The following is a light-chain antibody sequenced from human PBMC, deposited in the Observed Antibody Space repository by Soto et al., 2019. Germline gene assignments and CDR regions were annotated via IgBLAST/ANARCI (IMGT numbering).Light chain of an antibody. V-gene: IGKV3-11*01. CDR3: HHRSNWPYT. CDR2: DVS. J-gene: IGKJ2*01. CDR1: QSVRTY. Sequence: EIVLTQSPATLSLSPGERDTLSCRASQSVRTYLTWYQQKPGQAPRVLIYDVSNRATGIPARFSGSGSGTDFTLTISSLDPEDFAVYYCHHRSNWPYTFGQGTSLEIK.